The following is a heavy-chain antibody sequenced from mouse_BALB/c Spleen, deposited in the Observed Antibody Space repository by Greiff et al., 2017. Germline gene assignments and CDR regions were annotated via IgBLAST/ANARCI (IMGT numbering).Heavy chain of an antibody. J-gene: IGHJ2*01. CDR1: GFSLTSYG. Sequence: VQLMESGPGLVQPSQSLSITCTVSGFSLTSYGVHWVRPSPGKGLEWLGVIWSGGSTDYNAAFISRLSISKDNSKSQVFFKINSLQANDTAIYFCARKNSFDYWGQGTTRTVSS. V-gene: IGHV2-2*02. CDR3: ARKNSFDY. CDR2: IWSGGST. D-gene: IGHD5-2*01.